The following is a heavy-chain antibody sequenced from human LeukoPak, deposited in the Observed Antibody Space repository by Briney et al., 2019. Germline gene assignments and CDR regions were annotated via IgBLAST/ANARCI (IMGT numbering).Heavy chain of an antibody. CDR3: ARHVRIHAGSYYNNCNWCVA. V-gene: IGHV4-39*01. D-gene: IGHD3-10*01. CDR2: IYYSGST. J-gene: IGHJ5*02. CDR1: GGSFSGSSYY. Sequence: PSETLSLTCTVAGGSFSGSSYYWGWIRQPPGKGLEWIGSIYYSGSTYYNPSLKSRVTISVDTSKNQFSLKLSSVTAAATAVYYCARHVRIHAGSYYNNCNWCVASGQGTLVTVSS.